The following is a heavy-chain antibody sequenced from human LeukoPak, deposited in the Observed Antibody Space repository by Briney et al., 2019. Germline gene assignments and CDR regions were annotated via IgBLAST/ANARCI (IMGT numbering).Heavy chain of an antibody. V-gene: IGHV3-23*01. Sequence: GGSLRLSCAASGFTFSSYAMSWVRQAPGKGLEWVSAISGSGGSTYYADSVKGRFTISRDNAKNTLYLQMNRLTVEDTAVYYCGRGMRDYYGLDYWGQGILVTVSS. CDR1: GFTFSSYA. CDR3: GRGMRDYYGLDY. J-gene: IGHJ4*02. D-gene: IGHD3-10*01. CDR2: ISGSGGST.